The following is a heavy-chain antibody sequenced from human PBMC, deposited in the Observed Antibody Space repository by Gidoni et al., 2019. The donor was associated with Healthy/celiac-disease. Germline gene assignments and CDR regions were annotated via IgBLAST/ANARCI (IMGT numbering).Heavy chain of an antibody. CDR3: ARPQHYGDYVC. J-gene: IGHJ4*02. CDR1: GGSFSGYS. CDR2: INHSGST. V-gene: IGHV4-34*01. Sequence: QVQLQQWGAGLLKPSETLSLTCAVSGGSFSGYSWSWIRQPPGKGLEWIGEINHSGSTNYNPSLKSRVTISVDTSKNQFSLKLSSVTAADTAVYYCARPQHYGDYVCWSQGTLVTVSS. D-gene: IGHD4-17*01.